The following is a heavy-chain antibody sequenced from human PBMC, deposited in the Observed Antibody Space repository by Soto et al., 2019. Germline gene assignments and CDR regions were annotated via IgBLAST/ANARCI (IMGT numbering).Heavy chain of an antibody. D-gene: IGHD3-16*01. V-gene: IGHV4-31*03. Sequence: QVQLQESGPGLVKPSQTLSLTCTVSGGSISSGCYYWSWIRQHPGKGLEWIGYIYYSGSTYYNPSVKSGVTMSVDTSKNQFSLKLSSVTAADTAVYYCAGWGTTPYHLCWGQGTLVTVSS. CDR1: GGSISSGCYY. J-gene: IGHJ4*02. CDR2: IYYSGST. CDR3: AGWGTTPYHLC.